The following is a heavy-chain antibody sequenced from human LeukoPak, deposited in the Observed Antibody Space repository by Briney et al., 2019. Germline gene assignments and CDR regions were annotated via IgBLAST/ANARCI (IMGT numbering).Heavy chain of an antibody. V-gene: IGHV3-33*06. CDR3: AKQGTFTSSSSWFLDS. D-gene: IGHD6-13*01. J-gene: IGHJ4*02. CDR2: IWYDGSEK. Sequence: AGGSLRLSCAASGFTFSSYSMNWVRQAPGKGLEWVGVIWYDGSEKEYAESVKGRFTISRDNSKNTVYLQMTSLRVEDTAMYYCAKQGTFTSSSSWFLDSWGQGTLVTVSS. CDR1: GFTFSSYS.